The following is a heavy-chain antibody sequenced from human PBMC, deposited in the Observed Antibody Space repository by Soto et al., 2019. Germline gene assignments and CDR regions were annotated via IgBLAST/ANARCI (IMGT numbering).Heavy chain of an antibody. V-gene: IGHV4-59*11. CDR2: IFHSGIT. Sequence: ETLSVTCTISVDSLSNHYWTWIRQCPGKGLEWIGYIFHSGITDYNPSVKSRVTISIDKSRNLFSLNLTSVTAADTAVYYCARDRYFYDSRGYYRTLDSWGQGTLVTVSS. D-gene: IGHD3-22*01. CDR1: VDSLSNHY. CDR3: ARDRYFYDSRGYYRTLDS. J-gene: IGHJ5*01.